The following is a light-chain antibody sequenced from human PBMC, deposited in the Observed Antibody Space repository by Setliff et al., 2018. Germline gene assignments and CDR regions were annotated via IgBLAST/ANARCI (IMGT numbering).Light chain of an antibody. Sequence: QSALTQPPSASGSPGQSVTISCTGTSSDVGGYNYVSWYQQHPGKAPKLMIYEVSKRPSGVPDRFSGSKSGNTASLTVPGLQAEDEADYYCSSYAGSNNFPYVFGTGTKATVL. CDR2: EVS. V-gene: IGLV2-8*01. CDR1: SSDVGGYNY. J-gene: IGLJ1*01. CDR3: SSYAGSNNFPYV.